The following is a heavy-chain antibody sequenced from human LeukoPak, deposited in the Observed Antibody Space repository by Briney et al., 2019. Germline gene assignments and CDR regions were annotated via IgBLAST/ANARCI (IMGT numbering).Heavy chain of an antibody. Sequence: GGSLRLSCAASGFSFSSYWMSWVRQAPGKGLEWVANIKQDGSDKYYLTSVRGRFTISRDNAKNSLFLQMNSLRVEDTAVYYCARGGGHLDCWGQGALVTVSS. J-gene: IGHJ4*02. CDR1: GFSFSSYW. CDR2: IKQDGSDK. D-gene: IGHD4-23*01. CDR3: ARGGGHLDC. V-gene: IGHV3-7*03.